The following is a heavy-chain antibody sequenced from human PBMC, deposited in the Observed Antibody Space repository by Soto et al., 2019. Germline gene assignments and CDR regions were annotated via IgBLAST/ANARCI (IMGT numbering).Heavy chain of an antibody. CDR3: ARDWYGRDGNWFDP. V-gene: IGHV1-69*12. CDR2: IIPIFGTA. CDR1: GGTFSSYA. D-gene: IGHD4-17*01. J-gene: IGHJ5*02. Sequence: QVQLVQSGAEVKKPGSSVKVSCKASGGTFSSYAISWVRQAPGQGLEWMGGIIPIFGTANYAQKFQGRVTITADEYXSTDYMELSSLRSEDTAVYYCARDWYGRDGNWFDPWGQGTLVTVSS.